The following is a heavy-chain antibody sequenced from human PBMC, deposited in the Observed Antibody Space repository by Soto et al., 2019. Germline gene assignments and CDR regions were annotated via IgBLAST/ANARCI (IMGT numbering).Heavy chain of an antibody. V-gene: IGHV3-23*01. CDR2: ISGGGSTT. D-gene: IGHD6-19*01. Sequence: EVQLLESGGGLVQPGGSLRLSCATSGFMFGSYAMNWVRQAQGKGLEWVSVISGGGSTTNYADSVRGRFTTSRDSSTDTVYLQMYNLRVEDTAVYYCAKARKYSSPYDSWGQGTLVTVSS. CDR1: GFMFGSYA. CDR3: AKARKYSSPYDS. J-gene: IGHJ4*02.